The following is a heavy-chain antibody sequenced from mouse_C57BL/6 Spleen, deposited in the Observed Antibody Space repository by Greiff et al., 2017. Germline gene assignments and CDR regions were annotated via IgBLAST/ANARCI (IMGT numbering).Heavy chain of an antibody. CDR2: INPNYGPT. CDR3: ARWDYGNWYFDV. D-gene: IGHD2-1*01. Sequence: SGPELVKPGASVKISCKASGYSFTDYNMNWVKQSNGKSLEWIGVINPNYGPTSYNQKFKGKATLTVDQSSSTAYMQLNSLTSEYAAVYYCARWDYGNWYFDVGGTGTTVTVSS. CDR1: GYSFTDYN. J-gene: IGHJ1*03. V-gene: IGHV1-39*01.